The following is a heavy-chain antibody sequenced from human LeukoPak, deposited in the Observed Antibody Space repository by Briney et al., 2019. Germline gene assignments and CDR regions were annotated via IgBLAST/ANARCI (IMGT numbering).Heavy chain of an antibody. CDR3: ARDPSRSFSMIRGLIQHREFDF. CDR2: INWNGGST. J-gene: IGHJ4*02. V-gene: IGHV3-20*04. Sequence: GGSLRLSCAASGFTFDDYGMSWVRQAPGKGLEWVSGINWNGGSTGYADSVKGRSTISRDNAKNSLYLQMNSLRAEDTAVYYCARDPSRSFSMIRGLIQHREFDFWGRGTLVTVSS. CDR1: GFTFDDYG. D-gene: IGHD3-10*01.